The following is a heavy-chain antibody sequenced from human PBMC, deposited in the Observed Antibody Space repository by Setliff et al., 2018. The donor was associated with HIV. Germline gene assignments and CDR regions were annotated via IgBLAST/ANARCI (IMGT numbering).Heavy chain of an antibody. CDR1: GGSISSSNW. CDR2: IYHSGST. CDR3: ARTLIAAAGTFDY. J-gene: IGHJ4*02. V-gene: IGHV4-4*02. Sequence: SETLSLTCAVSGGSISSSNWWSWVRQPPGKGLEWIGEIYHSGSTNYNPSLKSRVTISVDKSKNQFFLKLRSVTAADTAVHYCARTLIAAAGTFDYWGQGTLVTVSS. D-gene: IGHD6-13*01.